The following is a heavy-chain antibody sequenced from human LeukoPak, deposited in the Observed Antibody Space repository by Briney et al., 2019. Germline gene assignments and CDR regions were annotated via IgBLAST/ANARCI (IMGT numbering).Heavy chain of an antibody. D-gene: IGHD3-10*01. V-gene: IGHV4-39*01. CDR1: GDSISISSYY. J-gene: IGHJ4*02. CDR2: IYYRGTT. Sequence: SETLSLTCVVSGDSISISSYYWIWIRQSPGKGLEWIGSIYYRGTTYYNPSLKSRATISVDTSKQQFSLKLSSVTAVDTAAYYCARQGSSTIGYYFDYWGQGTQVTVSS. CDR3: ARQGSSTIGYYFDY.